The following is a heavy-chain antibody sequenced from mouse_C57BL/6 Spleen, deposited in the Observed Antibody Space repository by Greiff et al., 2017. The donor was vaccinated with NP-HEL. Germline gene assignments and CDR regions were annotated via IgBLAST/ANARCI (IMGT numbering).Heavy chain of an antibody. CDR1: GYAFSSSW. Sequence: QVQLQQSGPELVKPGASVKISCKASGYAFSSSWMNWVKQRPGKGLEWIGRIYPGDGDTNYNGKFKGKATLTADKSSSTAYMQLSSLTSEDSAVYYCARSVGYSNGFDYWGQGTTLTVSS. CDR3: ARSVGYSNGFDY. V-gene: IGHV1-82*01. D-gene: IGHD2-5*01. CDR2: IYPGDGDT. J-gene: IGHJ2*01.